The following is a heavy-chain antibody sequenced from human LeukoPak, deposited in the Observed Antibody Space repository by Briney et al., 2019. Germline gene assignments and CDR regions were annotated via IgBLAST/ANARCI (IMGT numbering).Heavy chain of an antibody. J-gene: IGHJ4*02. V-gene: IGHV3-49*03. D-gene: IGHD6-19*01. CDR2: IRSKAYGGTT. CDR3: TRGRAVAGTYENDY. CDR1: GFTFGDYA. Sequence: PGGSLRLSCTASGFTFGDYAMSWFRQAPGKGLEWVGFIRSKAYGGTTEYAASVKGRFTISRDDSKSIAYLQMNSLKTEDTAVYYCTRGRAVAGTYENDYWGQGTLVTVSS.